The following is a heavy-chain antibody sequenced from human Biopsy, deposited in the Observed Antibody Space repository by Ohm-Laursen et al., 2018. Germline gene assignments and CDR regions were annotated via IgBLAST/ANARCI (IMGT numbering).Heavy chain of an antibody. D-gene: IGHD3-3*01. CDR2: IYYSGTT. CDR1: GDSMGTYY. V-gene: IGHV4-59*01. CDR3: ARVRGGFLEWFDY. J-gene: IGHJ5*01. Sequence: TLSLTCAVSGDSMGTYYWSWIRQPPGKVMEWIASIYYSGTTHKNPSLKSRVTISVDTSQGLLSLDLSSVTAADTAVYYCARVRGGFLEWFDYWGQGTLVTVSS.